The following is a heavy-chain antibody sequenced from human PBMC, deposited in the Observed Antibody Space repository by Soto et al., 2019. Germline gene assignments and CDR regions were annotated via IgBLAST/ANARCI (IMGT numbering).Heavy chain of an antibody. CDR3: ARQWGGDY. D-gene: IGHD3-16*01. CDR2: ASYSGSP. J-gene: IGHJ4*02. CDR1: GGSIGSHY. V-gene: IGHV4-59*08. Sequence: QVQLQESGPGLVKPSETLSLTCTVSGGSIGSHYLSWIRQPPGEGLEWIGRASYSGSPSYNPSLNSRVTISIDQSKNQSALKLTSVTDADTAVYYCARQWGGDYWGQGILVTVSS.